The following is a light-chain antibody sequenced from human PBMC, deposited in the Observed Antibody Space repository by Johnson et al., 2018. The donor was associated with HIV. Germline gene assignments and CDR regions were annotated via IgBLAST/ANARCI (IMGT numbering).Light chain of an antibody. CDR2: ENN. CDR3: GTWDSSLSAGDV. J-gene: IGLJ1*01. CDR1: SSNIGNNY. Sequence: QSVLTQPPSVSAAPGQKVTISCSGSSSNIGNNYVSWYQQLPGTAPKLLIYENNKRPSGIPDRFSGSKSGTSATLGITGLQTGDEADYYCGTWDSSLSAGDVFGTGNKVTVL. V-gene: IGLV1-51*02.